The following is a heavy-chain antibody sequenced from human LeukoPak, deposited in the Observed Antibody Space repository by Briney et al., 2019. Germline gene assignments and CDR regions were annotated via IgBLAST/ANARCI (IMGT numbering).Heavy chain of an antibody. CDR2: ISGSGGST. Sequence: QPGGSLRLSCAASGFPFSSYAMSWVRQAPGKGLEWVSPISGSGGSTYYADSVKGRFTISRDNSKNTLYLQMNSLRAEDTAVYYCAKDSFPFIPAAENWFDPWGQGTLVTVSS. D-gene: IGHD2-2*01. CDR1: GFPFSSYA. CDR3: AKDSFPFIPAAENWFDP. J-gene: IGHJ5*02. V-gene: IGHV3-23*01.